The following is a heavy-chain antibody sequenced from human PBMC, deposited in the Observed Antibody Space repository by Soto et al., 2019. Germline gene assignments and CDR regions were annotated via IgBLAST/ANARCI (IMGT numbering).Heavy chain of an antibody. Sequence: GGFLRLSCAASGFTFGSYGMNWVRQAPGKGPEWVSHISSSSRTIYYANSVKGRFTISRDNAKNSLYLQMNSLSAEDTAVYYCSRDWSPGDFWGQGTMVTVSS. D-gene: IGHD3-3*01. V-gene: IGHV3-48*01. CDR2: ISSSSRTI. J-gene: IGHJ3*01. CDR1: GFTFGSYG. CDR3: SRDWSPGDF.